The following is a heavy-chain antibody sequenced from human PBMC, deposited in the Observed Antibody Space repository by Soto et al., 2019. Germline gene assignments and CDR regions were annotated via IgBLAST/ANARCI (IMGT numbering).Heavy chain of an antibody. Sequence: SETLSLTCTVSGGSISSSSYYWGWIRQPPGKGLEWIGSIYYSGSTYYNPSLKSRVTISVDTSKNQFSLKLSSVTAADTAVYYCARTYYYGSGSYTYYYYMDVWGKGTTVTVSS. CDR1: GGSISSSSYY. J-gene: IGHJ6*03. D-gene: IGHD3-10*01. CDR2: IYYSGST. CDR3: ARTYYYGSGSYTYYYYMDV. V-gene: IGHV4-39*01.